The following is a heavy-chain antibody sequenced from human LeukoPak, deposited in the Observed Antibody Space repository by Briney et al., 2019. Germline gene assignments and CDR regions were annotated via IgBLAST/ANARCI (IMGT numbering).Heavy chain of an antibody. J-gene: IGHJ4*02. D-gene: IGHD3-10*01. Sequence: GGSLRLSCAASGFAFSNYAMSWVRQAPGKGLEWVSSLGGGGDSRYYADSVMGRFTISRDNSKNTLYLKMNSLRAEDTAVYYCAKAVRSMVTGGGYFDSWGQGTLVTVSS. CDR1: GFAFSNYA. CDR3: AKAVRSMVTGGGYFDS. V-gene: IGHV3-23*01. CDR2: LGGGGDSR.